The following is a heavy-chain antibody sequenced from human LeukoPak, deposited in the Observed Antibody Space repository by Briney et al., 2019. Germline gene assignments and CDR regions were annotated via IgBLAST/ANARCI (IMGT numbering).Heavy chain of an antibody. Sequence: SETLSLTCAVYGGSFSGYYWSWIRQPPGKGLEWIGEINHSGSTNYNPSLKSRVTISVGTSKNQFSLKLSSATAADTAVYYCAKGGDGYTYWGQGTLVTVSS. CDR3: AKGGDGYTY. J-gene: IGHJ4*02. CDR1: GGSFSGYY. CDR2: INHSGST. V-gene: IGHV4-34*01. D-gene: IGHD5-24*01.